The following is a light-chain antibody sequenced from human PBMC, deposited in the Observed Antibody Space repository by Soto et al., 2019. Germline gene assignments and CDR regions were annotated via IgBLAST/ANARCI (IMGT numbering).Light chain of an antibody. CDR3: HQYGISPPWT. CDR1: QSVSSSY. J-gene: IGKJ1*01. CDR2: GAS. V-gene: IGKV3-20*01. Sequence: EIVLTQSPGTLSLSPGERATLSCRASQSVSSSYLAWYQQKPGQAPRLLIYGASSRATRIPDRFSGSGSGTDFTLTISRQEPEDFAVYCCHQYGISPPWTYGHGTKVEIK.